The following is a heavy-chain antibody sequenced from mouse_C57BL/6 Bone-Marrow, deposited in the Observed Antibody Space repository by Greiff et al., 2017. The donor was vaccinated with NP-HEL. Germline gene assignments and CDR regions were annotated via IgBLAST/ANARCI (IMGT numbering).Heavy chain of an antibody. J-gene: IGHJ4*01. CDR3: ARHHYGSSLDYAMDY. Sequence: EVKVEESGGGLVQPGESLKLSCESNEYEFPSHDMSWVRKTPEKRLELVAAINSDGGSTYYPDTMERRFIISRDNTKKTLYLQMSSLRSEDTALYYCARHHYGSSLDYAMDYWGQGTSVTVSS. CDR2: INSDGGST. CDR1: EYEFPSHD. D-gene: IGHD1-1*01. V-gene: IGHV5-2*03.